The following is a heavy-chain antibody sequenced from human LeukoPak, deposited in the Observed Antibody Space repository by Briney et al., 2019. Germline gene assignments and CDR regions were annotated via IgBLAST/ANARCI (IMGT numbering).Heavy chain of an antibody. V-gene: IGHV3-7*01. CDR2: IKLDGSEK. CDR3: ARDPTKYYYDSSGYHNDAFDI. D-gene: IGHD3-22*01. Sequence: PGGSLRLSRAPSGFTLSSYWMSWVRQAPRKGVEWVASIKLDGSEKIYVDSVKGRFTITRDNAKNSMYLQMNSLRAEDTALYYCARDPTKYYYDSSGYHNDAFDIWGQGTMVTVSS. J-gene: IGHJ3*02. CDR1: GFTLSSYW.